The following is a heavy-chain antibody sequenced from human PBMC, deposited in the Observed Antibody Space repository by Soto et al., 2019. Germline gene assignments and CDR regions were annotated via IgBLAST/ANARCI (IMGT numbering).Heavy chain of an antibody. D-gene: IGHD3-9*01. CDR1: GGSFSGYY. V-gene: IGHV4-34*01. CDR3: ARLPTISKGDY. J-gene: IGHJ4*02. CDR2: INHRENT. Sequence: ASETLSLTCAVYGGSFSGYYWSWIRQPPGKGLEWIREINHRENTNYNPSIKSRITISVDTSKNQFSLKLSSVTAADTAVYYCARLPTISKGDYWGQGTLVTVSS.